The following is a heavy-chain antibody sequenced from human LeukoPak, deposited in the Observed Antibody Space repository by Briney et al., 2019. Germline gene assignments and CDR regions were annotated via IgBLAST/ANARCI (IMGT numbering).Heavy chain of an antibody. CDR2: IIPIFGTA. J-gene: IGHJ4*02. CDR3: TAHNHEDPYSSSWYGFDY. D-gene: IGHD6-13*01. CDR1: GGTFSSYA. V-gene: IGHV1-69*13. Sequence: SVKVSCKASGGTFSSYAISWVRQAPGQGLEWMGGIIPIFGTANYAQKFQGRVTITADESTSTAYMELSSLRSEDTAVYYCTAHNHEDPYSSSWYGFDYWGQGTLVTVSS.